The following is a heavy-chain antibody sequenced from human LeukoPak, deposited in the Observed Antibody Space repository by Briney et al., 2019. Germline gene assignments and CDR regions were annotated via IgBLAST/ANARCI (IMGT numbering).Heavy chain of an antibody. V-gene: IGHV4-4*07. CDR2: IYTTGST. D-gene: IGHD2-2*01. J-gene: IGHJ3*02. Sequence: SETLSLACTVSGGSISSYYWSWIRQPAGKGLEWIGRIYTTGSTNYNPSLKSRVTMSVDTSKNQFSLKLRSVTAADTAVYYCARGSIYCTSTSCSDAFDIWGQGTMVTVSS. CDR3: ARGSIYCTSTSCSDAFDI. CDR1: GGSISSYY.